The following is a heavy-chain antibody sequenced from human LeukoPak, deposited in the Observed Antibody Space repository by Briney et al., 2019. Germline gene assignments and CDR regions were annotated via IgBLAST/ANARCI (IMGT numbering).Heavy chain of an antibody. V-gene: IGHV1-18*01. CDR3: ARDKVDDILTGYDDY. CDR2: INAYNGNA. Sequence: ASVKVSCKASGYTFTSYGISWVRQAPGQGLEWMGWINAYNGNANYAQRLQGRVTMTTDTSTSTAYMELRSLRSDDTAVYYCARDKVDDILTGYDDYWGQGTLVTVSS. D-gene: IGHD3-9*01. CDR1: GYTFTSYG. J-gene: IGHJ4*02.